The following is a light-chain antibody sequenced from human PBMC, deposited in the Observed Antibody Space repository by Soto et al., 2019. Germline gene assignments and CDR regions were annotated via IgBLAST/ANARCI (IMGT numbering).Light chain of an antibody. Sequence: QSVLTQPPSASGTPGQRVTISCSGSSSNIGSNTVNWYQPLPGTAPKLLIYNNNQRPSGFPDRFSGSKSGTSASLAISGLQSEDEADYHCAAWDDSLNGLVFGTGTKLTVL. J-gene: IGLJ1*01. V-gene: IGLV1-44*01. CDR2: NNN. CDR3: AAWDDSLNGLV. CDR1: SSNIGSNT.